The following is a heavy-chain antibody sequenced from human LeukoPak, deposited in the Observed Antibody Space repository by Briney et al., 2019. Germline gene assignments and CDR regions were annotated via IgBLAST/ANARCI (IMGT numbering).Heavy chain of an antibody. CDR1: DGSISSGYYY. CDR3: ARQPKSCAPGIFITGKACWFDT. D-gene: IGHD3-10*01. V-gene: IGHV4-39*01. J-gene: IGHJ5*02. CDR2: IYYSGTT. Sequence: PSETLSLTCSVSDGSISSGYYYWAWIRQPPGKGPEWIGSIYYSGTTYPNPSLKSRVTTSVDTSKNQFSLKLSSVTAADTAVYYCARQPKSCAPGIFITGKACWFDTWGQGTLATVSP.